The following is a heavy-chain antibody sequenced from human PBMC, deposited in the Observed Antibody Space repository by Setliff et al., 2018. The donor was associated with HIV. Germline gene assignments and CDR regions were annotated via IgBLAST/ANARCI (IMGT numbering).Heavy chain of an antibody. CDR3: ARTSIRSGWGRNNWFDP. D-gene: IGHD6-19*01. V-gene: IGHV4-38-2*02. J-gene: IGHJ5*02. CDR1: GYSISGGYY. CDR2: IYLSGST. Sequence: PSETLSLTCTVSGYSISGGYYWGWIRQTPGKGLEWIGSIYLSGSTYYNPSLKSRVTISLDTSKNQFSLKLSSVTAADTAVYYCARTSIRSGWGRNNWFDPWGQGTLVTVSS.